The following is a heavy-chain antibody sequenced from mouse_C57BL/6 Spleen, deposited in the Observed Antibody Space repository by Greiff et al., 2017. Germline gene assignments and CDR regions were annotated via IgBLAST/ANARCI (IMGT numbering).Heavy chain of an antibody. CDR1: GYTFTSYW. J-gene: IGHJ4*01. CDR2: IDPSDSET. D-gene: IGHD2-3*01. Sequence: QVQLQQPGAELVRPGSSVKLSCKASGYTFTSYWMHWVKQRPIQGLEWIGNIDPSDSETHYNQKFKDKATLTVDKSSSTAYMQLSSRTSEDSAVYYCSRVIYDGYYGAMDYWGQGTSVTVSS. V-gene: IGHV1-52*01. CDR3: SRVIYDGYYGAMDY.